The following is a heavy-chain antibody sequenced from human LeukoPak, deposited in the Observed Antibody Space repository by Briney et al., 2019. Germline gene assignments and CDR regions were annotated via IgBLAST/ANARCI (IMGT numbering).Heavy chain of an antibody. CDR3: ARDKGDYDTSGSLFIF. V-gene: IGHV3-7*03. CDR2: INHNGNVN. Sequence: GGSLRLSCAASGFTFSSYWMNWARQAPGKGLEWVASINHNGNVNYYVDSMKGRFTISRDNAKNSLYLQMNSLRAEDTAVYYCARDKGDYDTSGSLFIFGGQGTLVTVSS. CDR1: GFTFSSYW. J-gene: IGHJ4*02. D-gene: IGHD3-22*01.